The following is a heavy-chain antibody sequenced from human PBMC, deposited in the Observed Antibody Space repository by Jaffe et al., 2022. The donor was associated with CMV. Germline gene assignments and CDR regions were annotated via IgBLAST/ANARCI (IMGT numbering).Heavy chain of an antibody. CDR1: GGSISSYY. V-gene: IGHV4-4*07. Sequence: QVQLQESGPGLVKPSETLSLTCTVSGGSISSYYWSWIRQPAGKGLEWIGRIYTSGSTNYNPSLKSRVTMSVDTSKNQFSLKLSSVTAADTAVYYCARDRGALDVWGSYRYKGGYYFDYWGQGTLVTVSS. CDR2: IYTSGST. D-gene: IGHD3-16*02. J-gene: IGHJ4*02. CDR3: ARDRGALDVWGSYRYKGGYYFDY.